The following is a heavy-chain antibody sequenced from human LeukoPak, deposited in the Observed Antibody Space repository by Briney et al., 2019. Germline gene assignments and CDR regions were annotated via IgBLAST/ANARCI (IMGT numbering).Heavy chain of an antibody. D-gene: IGHD3-3*01. V-gene: IGHV4-39*07. J-gene: IGHJ4*02. Sequence: SETLSLTCTVSGGSISSSSYYWGWIRQPPGKGLEWIGSIYYSGTTYYNPSLKSRVTISVDTSKNHFSLKMSSVTAADTAVYYCARGGFGVVILSYFDYWGQGTLVTVSS. CDR1: GGSISSSSYY. CDR3: ARGGFGVVILSYFDY. CDR2: IYYSGTT.